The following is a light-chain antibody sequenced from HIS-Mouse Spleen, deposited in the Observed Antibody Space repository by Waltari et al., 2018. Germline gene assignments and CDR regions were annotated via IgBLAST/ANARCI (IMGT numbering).Light chain of an antibody. CDR1: SSDVGGYNY. Sequence: QSALTQPASVSGSPGQSITISCTGTSSDVGGYNYVSWYQQHPGKAPKLMIYYVSNRPSGVSTPFSGSKSGNTASLTISGLQAEDEADYYCSSYTSSSTLVFGGGTKLTVL. CDR2: YVS. V-gene: IGLV2-14*03. J-gene: IGLJ2*01. CDR3: SSYTSSSTLV.